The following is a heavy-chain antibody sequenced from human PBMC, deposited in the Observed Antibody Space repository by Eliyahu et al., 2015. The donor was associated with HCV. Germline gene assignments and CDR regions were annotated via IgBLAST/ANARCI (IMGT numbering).Heavy chain of an antibody. J-gene: IGHJ4*02. D-gene: IGHD1-14*01. CDR3: ARGDRYYFDN. Sequence: QVQLVQSGAEVKKPGASVKVSCMASGYTFSGFNMHWVRQAPGQGLEWMGRIVPNSGGTNYAQRFQGRVTMTRDTSISTAYIELSRLTSDDTAVYYCARGDRYYFDNWGQGTLVTVSS. CDR2: IVPNSGGT. V-gene: IGHV1-2*06. CDR1: GYTFSGFN.